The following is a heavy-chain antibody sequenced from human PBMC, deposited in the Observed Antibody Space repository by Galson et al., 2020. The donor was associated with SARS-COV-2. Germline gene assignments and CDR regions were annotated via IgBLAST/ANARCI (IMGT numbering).Heavy chain of an antibody. CDR3: ARDTASNYYGGYDY. J-gene: IGHJ4*02. CDR2: INQDGTEK. V-gene: IGHV3-7*01. Sequence: GSLRLSCAASGFTFDIFSMTWVRQAPGKGLEWVANINQDGTEKYYVDSVKGRFTISRDNTKKSLYLQMNGLRAEDTAVYYCARDTASNYYGGYDYWGQGTLVTVSS. D-gene: IGHD3-3*01. CDR1: GFTFDIFS.